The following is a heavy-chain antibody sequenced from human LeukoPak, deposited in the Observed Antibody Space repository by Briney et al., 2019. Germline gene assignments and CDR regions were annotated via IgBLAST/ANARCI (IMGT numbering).Heavy chain of an antibody. CDR2: ISAYNGNT. J-gene: IGHJ5*02. V-gene: IGHV1-18*01. CDR1: GYTFSTYG. CDR3: ARAKAMVRGVIGNWFDP. Sequence: ASVKVSFKASGYTFSTYGISWVRQAPGQGLEWMGWISAYNGNTNYAQKLQGRVTMTTDTSTSTAYMELRSLRSDDTAVYYCARAKAMVRGVIGNWFDPWGQGTLVTVSS. D-gene: IGHD3-10*01.